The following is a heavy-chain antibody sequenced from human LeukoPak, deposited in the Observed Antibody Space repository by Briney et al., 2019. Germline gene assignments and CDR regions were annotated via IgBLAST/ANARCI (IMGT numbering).Heavy chain of an antibody. D-gene: IGHD5-18*01. CDR3: ARVRGITAMAYFDY. V-gene: IGHV4-59*12. CDR1: GGSIDSYY. Sequence: PSETLSLTCTVSGGSIDSYYWSWIRQPPGKGLEWIGYIYYRGSTNYNPSLKSRVTMSVDTSKNQFSLKLSSVTAADTAVYYCARVRGITAMAYFDYWGQGTLVTVSS. J-gene: IGHJ4*02. CDR2: IYYRGST.